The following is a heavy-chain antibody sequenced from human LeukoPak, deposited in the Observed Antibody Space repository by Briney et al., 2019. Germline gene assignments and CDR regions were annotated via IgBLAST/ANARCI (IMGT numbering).Heavy chain of an antibody. J-gene: IGHJ6*02. CDR3: ARDREYSSSWYDIGYYYGMDV. Sequence: GSLRLSCAGSGFTLSSYWMSWVRQAPGKGLEWVANIKQDGSEKYYVDSVKGRFTISRDNAKNSLYLQMNSLRAEDTAVYYCARDREYSSSWYDIGYYYGMDVWGQGTTVTVSS. V-gene: IGHV3-7*01. D-gene: IGHD6-13*01. CDR1: GFTLSSYW. CDR2: IKQDGSEK.